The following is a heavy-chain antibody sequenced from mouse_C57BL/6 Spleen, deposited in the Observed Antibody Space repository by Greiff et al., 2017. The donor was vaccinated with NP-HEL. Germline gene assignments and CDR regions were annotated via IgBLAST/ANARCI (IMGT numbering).Heavy chain of an antibody. CDR1: GFTFSSYA. D-gene: IGHD2-4*01. CDR2: ISSGGDYI. Sequence: EVKLVESGEGLVKPGGSLKLSCAASGFTFSSYAMSWVRQTPEKRLEWVAYISSGGDYIYYADTVKGRFTISRDNARNTLYLQMSSLKSEDTAMYYCTRGNYDYDLAYWGQGTLVTVSA. V-gene: IGHV5-9-1*02. J-gene: IGHJ3*01. CDR3: TRGNYDYDLAY.